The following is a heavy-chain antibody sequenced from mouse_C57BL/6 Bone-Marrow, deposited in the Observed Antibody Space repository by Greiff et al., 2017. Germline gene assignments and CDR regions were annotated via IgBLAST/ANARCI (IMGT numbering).Heavy chain of an antibody. CDR2: IDPSDSYT. V-gene: IGHV1-50*01. J-gene: IGHJ2*01. CDR1: GYTFTSYW. D-gene: IGHD2-4*01. Sequence: QVQLQQPGAELVKPGASVKLSCKASGYTFTSYWMQWVKQRPGQGLEWIGAIDPSDSYTNYNHKFKGMATWTVDTSSSTAYMQLSSLTSEDSAVYYSERDYDDEYYFDYWGEGTTLTVSS. CDR3: ERDYDDEYYFDY.